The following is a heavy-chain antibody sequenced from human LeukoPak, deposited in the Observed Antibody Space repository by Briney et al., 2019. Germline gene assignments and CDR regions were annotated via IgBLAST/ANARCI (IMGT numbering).Heavy chain of an antibody. CDR1: GFTFSHYA. CDR2: VSKEGTNR. J-gene: IGHJ5*02. V-gene: IGHV3-23*01. D-gene: IGHD6-19*01. CDR3: AKDLDSSARYAENWFDP. Sequence: GGSLRLSCAASGFTFSHYAMNWVRQAPGKGLEWISLVSKEGTNRHYADSVKGRFTISRDNSKNSLDLQMNSLRVEDTAIYYCAKDLDSSARYAENWFDPWGQGTLVTVYS.